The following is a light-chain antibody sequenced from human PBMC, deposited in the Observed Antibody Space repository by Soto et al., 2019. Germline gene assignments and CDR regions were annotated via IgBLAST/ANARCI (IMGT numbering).Light chain of an antibody. Sequence: EIVLTQSPDTLSSSPGERATLSCRASQNILNRYLAWYQQKPGQAPRLLIYEASNRATGIPDRCSGSGFGTDFTLTISRLEPEYFAVYYCQQYYTSPPGTFGQGTKVEIK. V-gene: IGKV3-20*01. CDR2: EAS. J-gene: IGKJ1*01. CDR3: QQYYTSPPGT. CDR1: QNILNRY.